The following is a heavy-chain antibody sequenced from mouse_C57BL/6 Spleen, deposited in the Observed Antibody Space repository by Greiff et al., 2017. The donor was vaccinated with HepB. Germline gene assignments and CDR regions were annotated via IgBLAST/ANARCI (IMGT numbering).Heavy chain of an antibody. J-gene: IGHJ3*01. V-gene: IGHV1-18*01. Sequence: EVKVVESGPELVKPGASVKIPCKASGYTFTDYNMDWVKQSHGKSLEWIGDINPNNGGTIYNQKFKGKATLTVDKSSSTAYMELRSLTSEDTAVYYCAIRYYGSSLSYWGQGTLVTVSA. CDR3: AIRYYGSSLSY. CDR1: GYTFTDYN. CDR2: INPNNGGT. D-gene: IGHD1-1*01.